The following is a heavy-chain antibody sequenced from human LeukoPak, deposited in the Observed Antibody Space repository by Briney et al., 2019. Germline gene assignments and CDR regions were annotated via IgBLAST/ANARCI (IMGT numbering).Heavy chain of an antibody. CDR2: IFYSGST. D-gene: IGHD1-26*01. Sequence: SETLSLTCTVSGDSLSSYYWTWIRQPPGKGLEWIGYIFYSGSTNYNPSLKSRVTISMDTSKNQFSLKMNSVTAADTAVYYCARDFNSGDVDYWGQGTLVTVSS. V-gene: IGHV4-59*01. J-gene: IGHJ4*02. CDR1: GDSLSSYY. CDR3: ARDFNSGDVDY.